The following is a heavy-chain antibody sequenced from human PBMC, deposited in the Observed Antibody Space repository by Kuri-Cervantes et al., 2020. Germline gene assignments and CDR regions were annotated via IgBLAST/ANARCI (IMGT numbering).Heavy chain of an antibody. D-gene: IGHD3-22*01. CDR3: AKATNYYDSSGVDY. Sequence: SLKISCAASGSTFDDYAMHWVRQAPGKGLEWVSGISWNSGSIGYADSVKGRFTISRDNAKNSLYLQMNSLRAEDTALYYCAKATNYYDSSGVDYWGQGTLVTVSS. V-gene: IGHV3-9*01. J-gene: IGHJ4*02. CDR2: ISWNSGSI. CDR1: GSTFDDYA.